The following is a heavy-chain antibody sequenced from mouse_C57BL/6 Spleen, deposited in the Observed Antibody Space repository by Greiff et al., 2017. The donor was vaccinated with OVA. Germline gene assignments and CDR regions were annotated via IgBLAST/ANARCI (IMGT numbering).Heavy chain of an antibody. Sequence: VKLMESGAELVKPGASVKISCKASGYAFSSYWMNWVKQRPGKGLEWIGQIYPGDGDTNYNGKFKGKATLTADKSSSTAYMQLSSLTSEDSAVYVCARSPYYYGSSSFDYWGQGTTLTVSS. J-gene: IGHJ2*01. CDR2: IYPGDGDT. V-gene: IGHV1-80*01. CDR3: ARSPYYYGSSSFDY. CDR1: GYAFSSYW. D-gene: IGHD1-1*01.